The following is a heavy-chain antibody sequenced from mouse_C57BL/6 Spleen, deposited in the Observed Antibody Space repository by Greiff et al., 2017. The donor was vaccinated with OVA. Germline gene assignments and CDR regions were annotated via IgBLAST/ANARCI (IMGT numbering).Heavy chain of an antibody. Sequence: EVKVEESGEGLVKPGGSLKLSCAASGFTFSSYAMSWVRQTPEKRLEWVAYISSGGDYIYYADTVKGRFTISRDNARNTLYLQMSSLKSEDTAMYYCTRLGESPFAYWGQGTLVTVSA. CDR1: GFTFSSYA. D-gene: IGHD4-1*01. CDR3: TRLGESPFAY. V-gene: IGHV5-9-1*02. CDR2: ISSGGDYI. J-gene: IGHJ3*01.